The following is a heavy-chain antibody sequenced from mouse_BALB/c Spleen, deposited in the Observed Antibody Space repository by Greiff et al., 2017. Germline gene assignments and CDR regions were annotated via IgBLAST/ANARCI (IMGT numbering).Heavy chain of an antibody. CDR1: GFTFTDYY. Sequence: EVKLVESGGGLVQPGGSLRLSCATSGFTFTDYYMSWVRQPPGKALEWLGFIRNKANGYTTEYSASVKGRFTISRDNSQSILYLQMNTLRAEDSATYYCARDRGATAYYAMDYWGQGTSVTVSS. V-gene: IGHV7-3*02. CDR3: ARDRGATAYYAMDY. CDR2: IRNKANGYTT. D-gene: IGHD1-2*01. J-gene: IGHJ4*01.